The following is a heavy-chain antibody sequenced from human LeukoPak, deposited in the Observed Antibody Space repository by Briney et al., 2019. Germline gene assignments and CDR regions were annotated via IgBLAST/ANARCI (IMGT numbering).Heavy chain of an antibody. CDR1: GFTFDDYA. D-gene: IGHD6-13*01. CDR2: ISGDGGST. V-gene: IGHV3-43*02. Sequence: PGGSLRLSCAASGFTFDDYAMHGGRQAPGKGLEWVSLISGDGGSTYYADSVKGRFTISRDNSKNSLYLQMNSLRTEDTALYYCAKDIGSSWYVAFDIWGQGTMVTVSS. J-gene: IGHJ3*02. CDR3: AKDIGSSWYVAFDI.